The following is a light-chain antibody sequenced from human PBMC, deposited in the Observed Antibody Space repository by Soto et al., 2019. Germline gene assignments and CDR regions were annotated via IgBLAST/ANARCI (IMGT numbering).Light chain of an antibody. V-gene: IGKV1-12*01. CDR3: QQANSFPWT. CDR2: AAS. Sequence: DIQMTQSPSSVSASVEDRVTITCRASQGISSWLAWHQQKPGKAPKLLIYAASSLQSGVPSRFSGSGSGTDFTLTISSLQPEDFATYYCQQANSFPWTFGQGTKVEIK. J-gene: IGKJ1*01. CDR1: QGISSW.